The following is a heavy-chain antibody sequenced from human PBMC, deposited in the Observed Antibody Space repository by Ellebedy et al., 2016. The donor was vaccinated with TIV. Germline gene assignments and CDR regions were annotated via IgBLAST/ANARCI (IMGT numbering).Heavy chain of an antibody. D-gene: IGHD5-12*01. CDR1: GGSITSSSYY. V-gene: IGHV4-39*01. CDR2: IFYGGST. CDR3: GGGYDFGH. J-gene: IGHJ4*02. Sequence: SETLSLTCTVSGGSITSSSYYWGWIRQPPGKGLEWIGSIFYGGSTYYNPSLKSRVTLSVDTPKKQFSLKLTSVTAADTAMYYCGGGYDFGHWGQGTLVTVSA.